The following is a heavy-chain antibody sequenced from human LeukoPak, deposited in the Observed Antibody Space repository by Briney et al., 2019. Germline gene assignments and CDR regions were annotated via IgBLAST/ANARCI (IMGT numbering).Heavy chain of an antibody. D-gene: IGHD1-26*01. CDR3: ARHQWDPYNWFDP. V-gene: IGHV4-59*08. Sequence: SETLSLTCTVSGGSISSHYRSWIRQPPGKGLEWIGYIYYSGSTNYNPSLKSRVTISVDTSKNQFSLKLSSVTAADTAVYYCARHQWDPYNWFDPWGQGTLVTVSS. J-gene: IGHJ5*02. CDR2: IYYSGST. CDR1: GGSISSHY.